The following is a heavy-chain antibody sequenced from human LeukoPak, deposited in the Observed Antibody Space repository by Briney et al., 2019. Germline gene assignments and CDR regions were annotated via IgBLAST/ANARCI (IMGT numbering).Heavy chain of an antibody. D-gene: IGHD3-10*01. CDR3: ARSRVGLWFGDRYGMDV. V-gene: IGHV3-13*01. CDR1: GFTFSSYD. Sequence: GGSLRLSCAASGFTFSSYDMHWVRQATGKGLEWVSAIGTAGDTYYPGSVKGRFTISRENAKNSLYLQMNSLRAGDTAVYYCARSRVGLWFGDRYGMDVWGQGTTVTVSS. J-gene: IGHJ6*02. CDR2: IGTAGDT.